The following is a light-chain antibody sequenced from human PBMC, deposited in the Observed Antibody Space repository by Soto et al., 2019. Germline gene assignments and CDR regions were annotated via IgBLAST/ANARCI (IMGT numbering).Light chain of an antibody. CDR1: SSNIGSNY. V-gene: IGLV1-47*01. Sequence: QAVLTQPPSASGTPGQGVTISCYGTSSNIGSNYVCWYQQLPGTAPKLLIYRNNQRPSGVPDRFSGSKSGTSASLAISGLRSEDEADYYCAAWDDSLTGPVFGGGTQLTVL. CDR2: RNN. J-gene: IGLJ7*01. CDR3: AAWDDSLTGPV.